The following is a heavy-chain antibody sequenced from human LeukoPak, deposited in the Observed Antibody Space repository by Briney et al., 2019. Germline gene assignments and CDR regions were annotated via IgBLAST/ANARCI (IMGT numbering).Heavy chain of an antibody. J-gene: IGHJ4*02. CDR3: ASWGAGGNS. CDR2: INPDRSGK. D-gene: IGHD3-16*01. Sequence: GGSLRLSCEASGFTLSTYWMNWVRQVPGKGLDWVANINPDRSGKRYVDSVKGRFTIARDNADSSLSLQMNSLRAEDTAVYYCASWGAGGNSWGQGTLVTVSS. V-gene: IGHV3-7*01. CDR1: GFTLSTYW.